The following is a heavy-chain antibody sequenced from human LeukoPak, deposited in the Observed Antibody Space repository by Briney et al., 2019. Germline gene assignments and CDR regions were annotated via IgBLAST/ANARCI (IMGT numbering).Heavy chain of an antibody. J-gene: IGHJ5*02. CDR3: ARLWFGELFGWFDP. V-gene: IGHV4-31*03. D-gene: IGHD3-10*01. CDR2: IYYSGST. Sequence: PSETLSLTCTVSGGSISSGGYYWSWIRQHPGKGLEWIGYIYYSGSTYYNPSLKSRVTISVDTSKNQFSLKLSSVTAADTAVYYCARLWFGELFGWFDPWGQGTLVTVSS. CDR1: GGSISSGGYY.